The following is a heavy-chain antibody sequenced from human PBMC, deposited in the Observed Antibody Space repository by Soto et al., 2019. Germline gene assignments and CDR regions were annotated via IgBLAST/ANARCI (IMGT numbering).Heavy chain of an antibody. CDR2: ISWNGAAT. CDR3: ANLPLYGSGFDC. CDR1: GFTFDDYA. D-gene: IGHD3-10*01. Sequence: EAQLVESGGGLVQPGRSLRLSCVASGFTFDDYAIHWVRPAPGKGLEWVSGISWNGAATGYADSVKGRFTISRDNAKNSLYLQMSSLRTEDTAIYYCANLPLYGSGFDCWGQGTLVTVSS. J-gene: IGHJ4*02. V-gene: IGHV3-9*01.